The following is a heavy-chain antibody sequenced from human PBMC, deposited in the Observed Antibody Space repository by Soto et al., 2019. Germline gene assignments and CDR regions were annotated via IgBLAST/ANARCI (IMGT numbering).Heavy chain of an antibody. D-gene: IGHD3-10*01. V-gene: IGHV1-3*01. CDR2: INAGNGNT. Sequence: VRQAPGKRLEWMGWINAGNGNTKYSQKFQGRVTITRDTSASTAYMELSSLRSEDTAVYYCARDVGGFDIRGQGTMVTVSS. CDR3: ARDVGGFDI. J-gene: IGHJ3*02.